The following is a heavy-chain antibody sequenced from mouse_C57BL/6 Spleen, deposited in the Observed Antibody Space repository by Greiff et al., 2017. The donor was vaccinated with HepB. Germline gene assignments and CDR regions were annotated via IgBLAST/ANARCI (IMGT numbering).Heavy chain of an antibody. Sequence: VQLKESGPELVKPGASVKISCKASGYSFTDYNMNWVKQSNGKSLEWIGVINPNYGTTSYNQKFKGKATLTVDQSSSTAYMQLNSLTSEDSAVYYCARGTAQAPWGFAYWGQGTLVTVSA. V-gene: IGHV1-39*01. J-gene: IGHJ3*01. D-gene: IGHD3-2*02. CDR3: ARGTAQAPWGFAY. CDR1: GYSFTDYN. CDR2: INPNYGTT.